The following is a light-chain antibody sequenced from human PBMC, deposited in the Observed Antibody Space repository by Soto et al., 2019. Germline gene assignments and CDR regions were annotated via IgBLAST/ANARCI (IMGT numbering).Light chain of an antibody. CDR1: SSNIGAGYD. V-gene: IGLV1-40*01. CDR2: GNT. J-gene: IGLJ1*01. CDR3: QSFDSSLTAWV. Sequence: QAVLTQPPSVSGAPGQRVTISCTGSSSNIGAGYDVHWYQQLPGTAPKLLIFGNTNRPSGVPDRFSGSKSGASASLAITGLQAEDEADFYCQSFDSSLTAWVVGTGTKLTVL.